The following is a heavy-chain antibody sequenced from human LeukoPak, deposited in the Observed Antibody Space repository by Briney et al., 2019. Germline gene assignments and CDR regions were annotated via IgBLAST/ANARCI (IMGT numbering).Heavy chain of an antibody. CDR3: ARAIGKSEGY. D-gene: IGHD4-23*01. Sequence: PGGSLRLSCAASGFTLSSYWMSWVRQAPGKGLEWVANIKQDGSEKYYVDSVKGRFTISRDNAKNSVYLQTNSLRAEDTAVYYCARAIGKSEGYWGQGTLVTVSS. V-gene: IGHV3-7*01. CDR1: GFTLSSYW. J-gene: IGHJ4*02. CDR2: IKQDGSEK.